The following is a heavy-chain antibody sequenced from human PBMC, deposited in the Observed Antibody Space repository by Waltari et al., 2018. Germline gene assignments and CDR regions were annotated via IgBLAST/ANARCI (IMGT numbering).Heavy chain of an antibody. J-gene: IGHJ4*02. CDR2: IWYDGRYE. Sequence: QVQLVESGGGVVQPGRSLRLSCAASGFDFRGYVMHWVRQAPGKGGEWVAVIWYDGRYEYYADSVKGRFTISRDNSKDTLYLQMNSLRAEDTAVYYCARDFASTYFFDYWGQGTLVTVSS. CDR1: GFDFRGYV. V-gene: IGHV3-33*01. CDR3: ARDFASTYFFDY.